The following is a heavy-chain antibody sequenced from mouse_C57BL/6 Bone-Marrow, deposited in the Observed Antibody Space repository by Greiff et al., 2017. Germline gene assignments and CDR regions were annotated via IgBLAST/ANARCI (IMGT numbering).Heavy chain of an antibody. Sequence: VQLQQSGAELVRPGSSVKMSCKTSGYTFTSYGINWVKQRPGQGLEWIGYIYNGNGYSEYNEKFKGKATLTSDTASSPVYLQLSSQTSEDSGIYFSERGGTFAYWDRGNLVTVSA. D-gene: IGHD3-3*01. CDR3: ERGGTFAY. J-gene: IGHJ3*01. CDR2: IYNGNGYS. V-gene: IGHV1-58*01. CDR1: GYTFTSYG.